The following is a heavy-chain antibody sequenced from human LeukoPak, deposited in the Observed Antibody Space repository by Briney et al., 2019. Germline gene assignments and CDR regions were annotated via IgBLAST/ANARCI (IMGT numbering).Heavy chain of an antibody. CDR3: ARVQGSSAPTLFDY. CDR2: INHSGST. V-gene: IGHV4-34*01. J-gene: IGHJ4*02. CDR1: GGSFSGYY. D-gene: IGHD6-6*01. Sequence: SETLSLTCAVYGGSFSGYYWSWIRQPPGKGLEWIGEINHSGSTNYNPSRKSRVTISVDTSKNQFSLKLSSVTAADAAVYYCARVQGSSAPTLFDYWGQGTLVTVSS.